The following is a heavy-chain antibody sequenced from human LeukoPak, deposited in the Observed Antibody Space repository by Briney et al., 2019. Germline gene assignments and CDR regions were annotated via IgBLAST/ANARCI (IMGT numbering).Heavy chain of an antibody. J-gene: IGHJ4*02. CDR2: ISYDGSNK. CDR3: AKGLGGLYRDSLAYYFDY. D-gene: IGHD3-16*01. Sequence: GRSLRLSCAASGFTFSSYGMHWVRQAPGKGLEWVAVISYDGSNKYYADSVKGRFTISRDNSKNTLYLQMNSLRAEDTAVYYCAKGLGGLYRDSLAYYFDYWGQGTLVTVSS. CDR1: GFTFSSYG. V-gene: IGHV3-30*18.